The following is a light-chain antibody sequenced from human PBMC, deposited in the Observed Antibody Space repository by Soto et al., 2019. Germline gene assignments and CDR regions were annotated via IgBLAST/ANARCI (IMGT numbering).Light chain of an antibody. J-gene: IGLJ2*01. CDR3: SSFSSTSTIV. CDR1: SSDVGGYNY. V-gene: IGLV2-14*01. CDR2: EVS. Sequence: QSVLTQPASVSGSPGQSITFSCIGSSSDVGGYNYVSWYQHHPGRVPKPMIFEVSDRPSGVSSRFSGSKSGNTAYLTISGLQAEDEADYYCSSFSSTSTIVFGGGTKLTVL.